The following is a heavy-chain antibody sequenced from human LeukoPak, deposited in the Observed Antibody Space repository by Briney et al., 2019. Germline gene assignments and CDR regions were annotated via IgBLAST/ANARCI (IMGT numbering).Heavy chain of an antibody. CDR1: GFTVSSNY. Sequence: SGGXXRLSCAASGFTVSSNYMSWVRQAPGKXLXGVSAIHKTGDYTYYTDSVKGRFTISRDSSKSMLYLEMNSLRDEDTAIYYCAKELGHALPFDYWGQGTLVTVSS. D-gene: IGHD2-2*01. CDR2: IHKTGDYT. CDR3: AKELGHALPFDY. V-gene: IGHV3-53*01. J-gene: IGHJ4*02.